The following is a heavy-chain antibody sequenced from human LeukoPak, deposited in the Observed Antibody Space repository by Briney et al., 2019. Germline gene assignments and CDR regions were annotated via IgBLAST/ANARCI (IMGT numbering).Heavy chain of an antibody. CDR1: GFTFSSYA. D-gene: IGHD2-15*01. CDR3: AGRLVVVAATPDY. Sequence: PGGSLRLSCAASGFTFSSYAMSWVRQAPGKGLEWVSAISGSGGSTYYADSVKGRFTISRDDSKNTLYLQMNSLRAEDTAVYYCAGRLVVVAATPDYWGQGTLVTVSS. J-gene: IGHJ4*02. V-gene: IGHV3-23*01. CDR2: ISGSGGST.